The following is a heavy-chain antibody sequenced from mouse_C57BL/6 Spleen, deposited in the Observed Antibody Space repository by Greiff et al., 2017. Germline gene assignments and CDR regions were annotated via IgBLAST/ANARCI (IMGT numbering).Heavy chain of an antibody. Sequence: QVQLQQPGAELVKPGASVKMSCKASGYTFTSYWITWVKQRPGQGLEWIGDIYPGSGSTNYNETFKSKATLTVDTSSSTAYMQLSRLTSEDSAVYYGARGNYYGSSRYYFDYWGQGTTLTVSS. D-gene: IGHD1-1*01. CDR3: ARGNYYGSSRYYFDY. V-gene: IGHV1-55*01. CDR1: GYTFTSYW. CDR2: IYPGSGST. J-gene: IGHJ2*01.